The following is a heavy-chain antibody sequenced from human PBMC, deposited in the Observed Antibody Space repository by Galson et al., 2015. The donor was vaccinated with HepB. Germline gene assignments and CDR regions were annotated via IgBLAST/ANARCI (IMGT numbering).Heavy chain of an antibody. CDR2: ITPVFPTA. D-gene: IGHD1-26*01. CDR3: ASPTSGGSYHYFDN. Sequence: SVKVSCKASGGTFSSFVINWVRQAPGQGLEWMGGITPVFPTADYSQRFQGRLTITADASTTTVHMELSHLTSDDTAVYYCASPTSGGSYHYFDNWGQGSPVTVSS. V-gene: IGHV1-69*13. J-gene: IGHJ4*02. CDR1: GGTFSSFV.